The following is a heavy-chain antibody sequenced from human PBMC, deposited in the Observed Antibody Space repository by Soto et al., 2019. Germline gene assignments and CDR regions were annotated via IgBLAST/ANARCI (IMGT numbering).Heavy chain of an antibody. CDR1: GFTFSSHW. CDR2: INSDGSST. J-gene: IGHJ4*02. D-gene: IGHD2-15*01. Sequence: GGSLRLSCAAAGFTFSSHWMHWVRQAPGKGLVWVSRINSDGSSTSYADSVKGRFTISRDNAKNTLYLQMNSLRAEDTAVYYCVRTSLVVAAATREDYWGQGTLVTVSS. CDR3: VRTSLVVAAATREDY. V-gene: IGHV3-74*01.